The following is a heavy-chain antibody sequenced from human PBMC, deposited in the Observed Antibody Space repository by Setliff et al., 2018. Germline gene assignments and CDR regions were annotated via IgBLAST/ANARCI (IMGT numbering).Heavy chain of an antibody. CDR2: IYTSWST. J-gene: IGHJ4*02. V-gene: IGHV4-61*09. D-gene: IGHD3-16*01. Sequence: SETLVGLTCTVSGDSISSRTYYWSWIRQPAGKGLEWIGHIYTSWSTIYNPSLKSRLTISVDTSKNQLSLTLSSVTAADTAVYYCARLPNYVWGSPVDYWGQGTLVTVSS. CDR3: ARLPNYVWGSPVDY. CDR1: GDSISSRTYY.